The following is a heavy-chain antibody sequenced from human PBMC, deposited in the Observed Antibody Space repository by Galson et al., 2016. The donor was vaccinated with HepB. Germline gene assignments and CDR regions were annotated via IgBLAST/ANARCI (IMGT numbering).Heavy chain of an antibody. D-gene: IGHD3-16*01. Sequence: SLRLSCAASGFIFNNWNMNWVRQAPGRGLEWISCITGGGEKEYYADSVRGRFTISRDNVRKSLSLQMNSLRDGDTAIYFCVRGRLGAWGQGTQFTVSS. CDR1: GFIFNNWN. J-gene: IGHJ5*02. CDR3: VRGRLGA. CDR2: ITGGGEKE. V-gene: IGHV3-11*01.